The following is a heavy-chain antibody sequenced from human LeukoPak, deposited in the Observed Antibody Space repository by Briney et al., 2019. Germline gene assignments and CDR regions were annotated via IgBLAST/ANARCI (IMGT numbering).Heavy chain of an antibody. CDR1: GYSFTSYW. CDR3: ARTPQRYYDSKVLDV. CDR2: ISGYNGNR. D-gene: IGHD3-22*01. Sequence: PGESLKISCKGSGYSFTSYWIGWVRQAPGQGLEWMGWISGYNGNRKSAQKVQDRVIMTTDTPTSTAYMELRSLRSDDTAVYYCARTPQRYYDSKVLDVWGQGTTVTVSS. J-gene: IGHJ3*01. V-gene: IGHV1-18*04.